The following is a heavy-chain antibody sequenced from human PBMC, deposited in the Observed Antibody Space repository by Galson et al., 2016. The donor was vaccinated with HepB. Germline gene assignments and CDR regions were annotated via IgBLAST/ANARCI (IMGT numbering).Heavy chain of an antibody. J-gene: IGHJ6*03. CDR1: GFSLSTSGMR. Sequence: PALVKPTQTLTLTCTFSGFSLSTSGMRVSWIRQPPGKALEWLALIDWDEDKFYSTSLKTRLTISKDTSKNQVVLTMTKMDPVDTATYYWARMTYYDRSSYYPDQYYYMDGWGKGTTVTVSS. CDR3: ARMTYYDRSSYYPDQYYYMDG. D-gene: IGHD3-22*01. V-gene: IGHV2-70*04. CDR2: IDWDEDK.